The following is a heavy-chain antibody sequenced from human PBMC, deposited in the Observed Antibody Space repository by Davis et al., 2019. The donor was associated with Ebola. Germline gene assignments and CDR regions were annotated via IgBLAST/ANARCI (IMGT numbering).Heavy chain of an antibody. CDR3: AREDYGYGMDV. CDR2: INSDGSST. J-gene: IGHJ6*02. Sequence: PGGSLRLSCAASGFTFSSYWMHWVRQAPGKGLVWVSRINSDGSSTSYADSVKGRFTISRDNAKNTLYLQMNSLRAEDTAVYYCAREDYGYGMDVWGQGTTVTVSS. V-gene: IGHV3-74*01. CDR1: GFTFSSYW.